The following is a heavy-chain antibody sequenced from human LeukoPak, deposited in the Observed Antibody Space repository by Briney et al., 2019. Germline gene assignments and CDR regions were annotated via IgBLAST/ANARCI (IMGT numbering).Heavy chain of an antibody. D-gene: IGHD3-22*01. Sequence: SETLCLTCAVSGDSISSNYRSWIRQSAGTGLEWIGRIYGSGITDYNPSLKSRVTMSLDTSRKQFSLRLTSVTAADTGVYYCARLKFYDGTGYSPRYYMDVWGKGTTVSVFS. CDR1: GDSISSNY. J-gene: IGHJ6*03. CDR2: IYGSGIT. CDR3: ARLKFYDGTGYSPRYYMDV. V-gene: IGHV4-4*07.